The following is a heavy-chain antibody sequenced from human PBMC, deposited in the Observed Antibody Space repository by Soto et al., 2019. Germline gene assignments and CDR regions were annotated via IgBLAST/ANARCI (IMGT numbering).Heavy chain of an antibody. D-gene: IGHD6-19*01. V-gene: IGHV3-66*01. CDR2: IYSAGNT. CDR3: VKGAWLDY. Sequence: GGSLRLSCAASGFTVSSNYMSWVRQAPGKGLEWISIIYSAGNTYYADSVKGRFTISKDKSSNTLYLQMNNLRAEDTAVYYCVKGAWLDYWGQGTLVTVSS. CDR1: GFTVSSNY. J-gene: IGHJ4*02.